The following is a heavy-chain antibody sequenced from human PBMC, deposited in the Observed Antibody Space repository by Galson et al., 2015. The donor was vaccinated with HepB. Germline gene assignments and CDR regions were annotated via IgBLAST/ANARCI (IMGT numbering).Heavy chain of an antibody. CDR3: AKDRRMYSYAPGAFDI. V-gene: IGHV3-30*18. Sequence: SLRLSCAASGFTFSSYGMHWVRQAPGKGLEWVAVISYDGSNKYYADSVKGRFTISRDNSKNTLYLQMNSLRAEDTAVYYCAKDRRMYSYAPGAFDIWGQGTMVTVSS. D-gene: IGHD5-18*01. CDR1: GFTFSSYG. CDR2: ISYDGSNK. J-gene: IGHJ3*02.